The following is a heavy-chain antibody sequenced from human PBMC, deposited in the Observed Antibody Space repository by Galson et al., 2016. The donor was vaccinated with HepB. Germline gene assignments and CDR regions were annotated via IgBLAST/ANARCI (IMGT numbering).Heavy chain of an antibody. V-gene: IGHV1-69*13. CDR3: ARDKIPAGITYIYYAMDV. Sequence: VKVSCKASGDAFSRHAISWVRQAPGQGLEWMGGIVPIFATTNYAQKFQGRVTITADESTSTAYMELSSLRSEGTAVYFCARDKIPAGITYIYYAMDVWGQGTTITVSS. D-gene: IGHD6-13*01. J-gene: IGHJ6*02. CDR1: GDAFSRHA. CDR2: IVPIFATT.